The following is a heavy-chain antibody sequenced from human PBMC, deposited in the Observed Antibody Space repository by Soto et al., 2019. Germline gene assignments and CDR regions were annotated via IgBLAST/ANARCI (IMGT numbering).Heavy chain of an antibody. CDR3: AREGYCISTRCRHYAYYGMDV. D-gene: IGHD2-2*01. V-gene: IGHV1-18*01. CDR1: GYTFTNYG. CDR2: ISAYNGNT. Sequence: QVQLVQSGAEVKKPGASVKVSCKASGYTFTNYGISWVRQAPGQGLEWMGWISAYNGNTNYAQKFQGGVTMTPDTSTSTAYMELRSLRADDTAVYYCAREGYCISTRCRHYAYYGMDVWGQGTTVTVSS. J-gene: IGHJ6*02.